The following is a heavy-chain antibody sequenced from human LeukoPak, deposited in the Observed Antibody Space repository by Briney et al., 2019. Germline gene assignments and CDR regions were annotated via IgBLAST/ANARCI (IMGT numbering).Heavy chain of an antibody. CDR3: ARDGKVSSGWFAYYYGMDV. J-gene: IGHJ6*02. Sequence: GGSLRLSCAASGFTFDDYGMSWVRQAPGKGLEWVSGINWNGGSTGYADSVKGRFTISRDNAKNSLYLQMNSLRAEDTALYHCARDGKVSSGWFAYYYGMDVWGRGTTVTVSS. CDR1: GFTFDDYG. D-gene: IGHD6-19*01. V-gene: IGHV3-20*01. CDR2: INWNGGST.